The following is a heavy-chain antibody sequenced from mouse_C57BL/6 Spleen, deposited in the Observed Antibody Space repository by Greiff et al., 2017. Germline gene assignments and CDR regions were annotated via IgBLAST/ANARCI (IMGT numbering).Heavy chain of an antibody. CDR3: ARGGSPFAY. CDR1: GYTFTSYW. V-gene: IGHV1-50*01. D-gene: IGHD6-1*01. Sequence: QVQLQQPGAELVKPGASVKLSCKASGYTFTSYWMQWVKQRPGQGLEWIGEIDPSDSYTNYNQKFKGKATLTVDTSSSTAYMQLSSLTSEDSAVXYCARGGSPFAYWGQGTLVTVSA. CDR2: IDPSDSYT. J-gene: IGHJ3*01.